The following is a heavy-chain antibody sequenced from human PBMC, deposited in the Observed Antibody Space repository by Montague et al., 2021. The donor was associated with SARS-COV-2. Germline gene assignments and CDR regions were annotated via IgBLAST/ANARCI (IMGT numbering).Heavy chain of an antibody. D-gene: IGHD3-3*01. V-gene: IGHV4-34*01. Sequence: ETLSLTCAVYGGSFSGYYWSWIRQPPGKGLEWIGEINHSGSTNYNPSLKSRVTISVDTSKNQFSLKLSSVTAADTAVYYCARGLKWGFLGGYYYYMDVWGKGTTVTVSS. CDR2: INHSGST. J-gene: IGHJ6*03. CDR1: GGSFSGYY. CDR3: ARGLKWGFLGGYYYYMDV.